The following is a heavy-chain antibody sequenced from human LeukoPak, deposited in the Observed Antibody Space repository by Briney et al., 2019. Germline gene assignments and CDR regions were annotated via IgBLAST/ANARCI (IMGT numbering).Heavy chain of an antibody. CDR3: ARGGSYWNTYYFDY. CDR2: IKQDGSEK. V-gene: IGHV3-7*01. J-gene: IGHJ4*02. D-gene: IGHD1/OR15-1a*01. Sequence: PGGSLRLSCAGSGVTFGSYWMSWVRQAPGKGLEWVANIKQDGSEKSYVDSVKGRFTISRDNAENSLYLQMNSLRAEDSAVYYCARGGSYWNTYYFDYWGQGTLVTVSS. CDR1: GVTFGSYW.